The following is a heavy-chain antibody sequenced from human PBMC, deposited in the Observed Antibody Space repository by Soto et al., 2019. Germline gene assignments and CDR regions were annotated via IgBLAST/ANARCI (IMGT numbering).Heavy chain of an antibody. CDR2: ISYDGSNK. J-gene: IGHJ3*02. Sequence: GGSLRLSCAASGFTFSSYAMHWVRQAPGKGLEWVAVISYDGSNKYYADSVKGRFTISRDNSKNTLYLQMNSLRAEDTAVYYCASLSSYYKYAFDIWGQGTMVTVSS. CDR1: GFTFSSYA. CDR3: ASLSSYYKYAFDI. V-gene: IGHV3-30-3*01. D-gene: IGHD3-10*01.